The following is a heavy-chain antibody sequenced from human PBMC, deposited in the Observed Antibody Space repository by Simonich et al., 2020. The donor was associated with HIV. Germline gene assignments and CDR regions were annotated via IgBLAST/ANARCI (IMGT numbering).Heavy chain of an antibody. J-gene: IGHJ4*02. CDR3: ARTAAVAGFDY. D-gene: IGHD6-19*01. CDR2: ISSSGSTI. V-gene: IGHV3-48*03. Sequence: APGKGLEWVSYISSSGSTIYYANSVKGRFTISRDNAKNSLYLQMNNLRAEDTTVYYCARTAAVAGFDYWGQGTLVTVSS.